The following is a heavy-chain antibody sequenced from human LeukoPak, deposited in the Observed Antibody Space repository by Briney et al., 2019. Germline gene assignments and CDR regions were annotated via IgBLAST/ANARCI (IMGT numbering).Heavy chain of an antibody. V-gene: IGHV3-33*01. CDR2: IWYDGNNK. Sequence: GRSLRLSCAASGFSFSSYGMHWVRQAPAKGLELVAAIWYDGNNKYYADSVKGRLTISSDNSKSTLYLQMNSLRAEDTAVYYCASFYLTSSWYFFDYWGQGTLVTVSS. CDR1: GFSFSSYG. D-gene: IGHD6-13*01. J-gene: IGHJ4*02. CDR3: ASFYLTSSWYFFDY.